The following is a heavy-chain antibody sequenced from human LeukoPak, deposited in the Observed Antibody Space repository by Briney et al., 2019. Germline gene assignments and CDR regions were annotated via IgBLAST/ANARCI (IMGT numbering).Heavy chain of an antibody. CDR2: IYHSGST. J-gene: IGHJ4*02. CDR3: ARDLSYDFWSGCPPLYYFDY. D-gene: IGHD3-3*01. CDR1: GYSISSGYY. Sequence: SETLSLTCTVSGYSISSGYYWGWIRQPPGKGLEWIGSIYHSGSTYYNPSLKSRVTISVDTSKNQFSLKLSSVTAADTAVYYCARDLSYDFWSGCPPLYYFDYWGQGTLVTVSS. V-gene: IGHV4-38-2*02.